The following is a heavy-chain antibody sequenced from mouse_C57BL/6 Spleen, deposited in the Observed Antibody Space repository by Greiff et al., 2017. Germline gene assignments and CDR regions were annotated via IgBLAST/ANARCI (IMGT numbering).Heavy chain of an antibody. V-gene: IGHV1-80*01. CDR2: IYPGDGDT. D-gene: IGHD2-1*01. Sequence: QVQLQQSGAELVKPGASVKISCKASGYAFSSYWMNWVKQRPGKGLEWIGQIYPGDGDTNYNGKFKGKATLTADKSSSTAYMQLSSLTSEDSAVYFCARGVYYGNHFEYWGQGTTLTVSS. CDR1: GYAFSSYW. CDR3: ARGVYYGNHFEY. J-gene: IGHJ2*01.